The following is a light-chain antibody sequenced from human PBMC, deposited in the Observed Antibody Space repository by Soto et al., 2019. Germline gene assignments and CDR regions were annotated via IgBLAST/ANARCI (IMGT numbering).Light chain of an antibody. Sequence: EIVLTQSPATLSLSPGERATLSCRASQGVSSYLAWYQQKPGQAPRLLIYDASNRATGIPARFSCSGSGTDFTLTISSLEPEDFAVYYCQQRGNWPLTFGGGTKVEIK. CDR2: DAS. CDR1: QGVSSY. J-gene: IGKJ4*01. CDR3: QQRGNWPLT. V-gene: IGKV3-11*01.